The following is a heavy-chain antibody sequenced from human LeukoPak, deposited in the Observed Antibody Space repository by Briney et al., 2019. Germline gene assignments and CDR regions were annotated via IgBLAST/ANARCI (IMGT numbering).Heavy chain of an antibody. D-gene: IGHD3-22*01. CDR3: ARDFEGYDSSSYFDY. V-gene: IGHV3-30-3*01. Sequence: GGSLRLSCAASGFTFSSYAMHWVRQAPGKGLEWVAVISYDGSNKYYADSVKGRFTISRDNSKNTLYLQMNSLRAEDTAVYYCARDFEGYDSSSYFDYWGQGTLVTVSS. J-gene: IGHJ4*02. CDR1: GFTFSSYA. CDR2: ISYDGSNK.